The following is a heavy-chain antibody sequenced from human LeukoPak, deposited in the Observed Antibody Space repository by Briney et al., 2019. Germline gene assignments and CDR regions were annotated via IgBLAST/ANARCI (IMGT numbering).Heavy chain of an antibody. D-gene: IGHD2-2*01. Sequence: AASVKVSCKASGGTFSSYAISWVRQAPGQGLEWMGGIIPIFGTANYAQKFQGRVTITADESTSTAYMELSSLRSEDTAVYYCARVIKDIVVVPAAVLYYYGMDVWGQGTTVTVSS. CDR1: GGTFSSYA. V-gene: IGHV1-69*13. J-gene: IGHJ6*02. CDR2: IIPIFGTA. CDR3: ARVIKDIVVVPAAVLYYYGMDV.